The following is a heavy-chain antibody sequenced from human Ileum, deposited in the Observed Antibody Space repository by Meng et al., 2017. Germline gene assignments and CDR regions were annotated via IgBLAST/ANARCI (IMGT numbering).Heavy chain of an antibody. CDR3: ARDDYGPGDL. D-gene: IGHD3-16*01. V-gene: IGHV3-7*01. J-gene: IGHJ2*01. CDR1: GFTFSGYW. Sequence: GGSLRLSCAASGFTFSGYWMHWVRQAPGKGLEWVANIDVDGSEKYYVDSVKGRFTISRDNAKNSLYLQMNSLSAEDTAVYYCARDDYGPGDLWGRGTLVTVSS. CDR2: IDVDGSEK.